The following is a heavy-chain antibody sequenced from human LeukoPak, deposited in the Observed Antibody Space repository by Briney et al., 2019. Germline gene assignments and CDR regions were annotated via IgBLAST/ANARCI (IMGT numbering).Heavy chain of an antibody. V-gene: IGHV4-59*01. CDR3: ARDSSNYYYYDMDV. J-gene: IGHJ6*03. CDR2: IYYSGTT. CDR1: GGSLSNYY. Sequence: SESLSLTCTVSGGSLSNYYWNWVRQPPGKGLEWIGYIYYSGTTNYNPSLKSRVTISVDTSKNQFSLKLSSVTAADTAVYYCARDSSNYYYYDMDVWGKGTTVTVSS. D-gene: IGHD4-11*01.